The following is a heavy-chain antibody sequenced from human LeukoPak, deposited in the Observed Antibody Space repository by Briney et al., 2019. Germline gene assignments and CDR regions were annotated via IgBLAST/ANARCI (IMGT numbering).Heavy chain of an antibody. V-gene: IGHV4-34*01. Sequence: SETLSLTCAVYGDSFSGYYWSWIRQPPGKGLEWIAAINHRGTTHYNPSLKSRVNISADTSKNQFSLHLDSVTAADTAVYYCARSWAGMYYPFYYFDYWGQGTLVSVSS. D-gene: IGHD1-26*01. CDR2: INHRGTT. CDR3: ARSWAGMYYPFYYFDY. CDR1: GDSFSGYY. J-gene: IGHJ4*02.